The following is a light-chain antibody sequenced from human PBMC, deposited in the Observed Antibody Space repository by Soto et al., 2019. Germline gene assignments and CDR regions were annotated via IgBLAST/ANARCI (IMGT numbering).Light chain of an antibody. Sequence: QSVLNQPPSASGAPGQKVTISCSGSTSNIGSNTVNWFQKRPGTAPKLLIYGNHQRPTGVPDRFSGSKSGISASLAISGLQSEDEADYYCATWADSLNALYVFGSGTKVTVL. V-gene: IGLV1-44*01. CDR1: TSNIGSNT. J-gene: IGLJ1*01. CDR3: ATWADSLNALYV. CDR2: GNH.